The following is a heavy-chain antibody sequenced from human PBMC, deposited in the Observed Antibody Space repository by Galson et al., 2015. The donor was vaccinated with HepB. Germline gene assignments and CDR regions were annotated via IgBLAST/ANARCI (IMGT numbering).Heavy chain of an antibody. CDR2: ISYDGSNK. D-gene: IGHD5-24*01. CDR1: GVTFSSYA. Sequence: SLRLSCAASGVTFSSYAMHWVRQASGKGLEWVAVISYDGSNKYYADSVKGRFTISRDNSKNTLYLQMNSLRAEGTAVYYCARDLGMATIGAGFDYWGQGTLVTVSS. CDR3: ARDLGMATIGAGFDY. V-gene: IGHV3-30-3*01. J-gene: IGHJ4*02.